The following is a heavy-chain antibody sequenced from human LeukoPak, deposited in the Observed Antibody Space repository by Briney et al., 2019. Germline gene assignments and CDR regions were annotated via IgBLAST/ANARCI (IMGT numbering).Heavy chain of an antibody. CDR3: ARRRGNYYDSSGLYNWFDP. Sequence: SGTLSLTCAVSGGSISSSNWWSWVRQPPGKGLEWIGEIYHSGSTNYNPSLKSRVTISVDTSKNQFSLKLSSVTAADTAVYYCARRRGNYYDSSGLYNWFDPWGQGTLVTVSS. J-gene: IGHJ5*02. D-gene: IGHD3-22*01. CDR1: GGSISSSNW. V-gene: IGHV4-4*02. CDR2: IYHSGST.